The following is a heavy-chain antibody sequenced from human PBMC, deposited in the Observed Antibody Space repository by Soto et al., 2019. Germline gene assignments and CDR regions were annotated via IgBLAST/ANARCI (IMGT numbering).Heavy chain of an antibody. CDR2: INTNTGNP. CDR3: TRNYYGSGSYYNVIYYYYYMDV. Sequence: QVQLVQSGSELKKPGASVKVSCKASGYTFTSYAMNGVRQAPGQGLEWMGWINTNTGNPTYAQGFTGRFVFSLDTSVSTAYLQICSLKAQDTAVYYCTRNYYGSGSYYNVIYYYYYMDVWGKGNTVTVSS. J-gene: IGHJ6*03. CDR1: GYTFTSYA. D-gene: IGHD3-10*01. V-gene: IGHV7-4-1*01.